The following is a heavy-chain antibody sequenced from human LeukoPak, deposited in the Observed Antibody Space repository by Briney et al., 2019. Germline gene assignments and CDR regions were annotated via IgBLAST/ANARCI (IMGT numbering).Heavy chain of an antibody. CDR3: AILGTVPY. J-gene: IGHJ4*02. Sequence: ASVKVSCKASGGTFISYVISWVRQAPGQGLEWMGGAIPFLGTANYAQKFQDRITITAEKSTTTTYMELRSLRYDDTAIYYCAILGTVPYWGQGTQITVSS. CDR1: GGTFISYV. V-gene: IGHV1-69*10. CDR2: AIPFLGTA. D-gene: IGHD1-26*01.